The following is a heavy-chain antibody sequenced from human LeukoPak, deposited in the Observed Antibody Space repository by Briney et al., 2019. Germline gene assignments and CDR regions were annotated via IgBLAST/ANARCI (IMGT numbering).Heavy chain of an antibody. CDR2: IKSKTDGGTT. Sequence: GGSLRLSCAASGFTFSNAWMSWVRQAPGKGLEWVGRIKSKTDGGTTDYAAHVKGRFTISRDDSKNTLYLQMNSLKTEDTAVYYCTTDPGQQLAKRGYYYYGMDVWGKGTTVTVSS. CDR1: GFTFSNAW. J-gene: IGHJ6*04. D-gene: IGHD6-13*01. V-gene: IGHV3-15*01. CDR3: TTDPGQQLAKRGYYYYGMDV.